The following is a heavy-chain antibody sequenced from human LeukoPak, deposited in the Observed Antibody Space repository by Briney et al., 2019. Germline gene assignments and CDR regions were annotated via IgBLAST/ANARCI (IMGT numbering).Heavy chain of an antibody. J-gene: IGHJ4*02. Sequence: SETLSLTCTVSGGSISSYYWSWIRQPPGKGLEWIGYIYYSGTTNYNPSLKSRVTISVDTSKNQFSLRLNSVTAANTAVYFCARRFNSVWYFDYWGQGTLVTVSS. CDR2: IYYSGTT. V-gene: IGHV4-59*08. CDR1: GGSISSYY. D-gene: IGHD6-19*01. CDR3: ARRFNSVWYFDY.